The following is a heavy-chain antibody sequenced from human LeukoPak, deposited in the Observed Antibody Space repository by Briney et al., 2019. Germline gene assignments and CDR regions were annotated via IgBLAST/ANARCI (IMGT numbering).Heavy chain of an antibody. J-gene: IGHJ3*02. CDR3: ARRMGHDAFDI. D-gene: IGHD2-15*01. CDR1: EFSVGSNY. CDR2: IYSGGST. Sequence: GGSLRLSCAASEFSVGSNYMTWVRQAPGKGLEWVSLIYSGGSTYYADSVKGRFTISRDNSKNTLYLQMNSLRAEDTAVYYCARRMGHDAFDIWGQGTMVTVSS. V-gene: IGHV3-66*01.